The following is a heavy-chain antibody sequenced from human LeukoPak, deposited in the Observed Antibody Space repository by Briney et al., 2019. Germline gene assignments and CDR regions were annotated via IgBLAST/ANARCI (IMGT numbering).Heavy chain of an antibody. V-gene: IGHV1-69*13. CDR2: IIPIFGTA. J-gene: IGHJ4*02. Sequence: SVKVSCKASGGTFSSYAISWVRQAPGQGLEWMGGIIPIFGTANYAQKFQGRVTITADESTSTAYMELSSLRSEDTAVYYCARTGQLPHYYGSESCYSFDYWGQGTLVTVSS. D-gene: IGHD3-10*01. CDR3: ARTGQLPHYYGSESCYSFDY. CDR1: GGTFSSYA.